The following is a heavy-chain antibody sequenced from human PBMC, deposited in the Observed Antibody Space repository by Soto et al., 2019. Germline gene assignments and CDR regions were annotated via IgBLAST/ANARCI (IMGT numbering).Heavy chain of an antibody. Sequence: GSLRLSCAASGFNFSASGIHWVRQAPGKGREWVGRIRSKANGYATAYGASVKGRFTISRDDTKNTAYLQMSSLKSDDTAIYFCTRRGAATVATDLFDFWGQGTLVTVSS. CDR1: GFNFSASG. V-gene: IGHV3-73*01. CDR2: IRSKANGYAT. D-gene: IGHD4-4*01. CDR3: TRRGAATVATDLFDF. J-gene: IGHJ4*02.